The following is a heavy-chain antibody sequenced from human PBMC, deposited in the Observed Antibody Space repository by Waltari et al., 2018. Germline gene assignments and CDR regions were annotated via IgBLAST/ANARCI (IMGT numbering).Heavy chain of an antibody. V-gene: IGHV4-38-2*01. J-gene: IGHJ4*02. Sequence: QVQLQESGPGLVKPSETLSLTCAVSGYSISSGYYWGWIRQPPGKGLEWIGSIYHSGSTYYKPSIKRRVTISVDTSKNQFSLKLSSVTAADTAVYYCARQGWAVPQGFDYWGQGTLVTVSS. CDR1: GYSISSGYY. CDR2: IYHSGST. CDR3: ARQGWAVPQGFDY.